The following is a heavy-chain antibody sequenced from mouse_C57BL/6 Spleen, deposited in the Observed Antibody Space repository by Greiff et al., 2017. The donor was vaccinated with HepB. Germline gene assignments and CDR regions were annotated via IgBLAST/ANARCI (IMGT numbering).Heavy chain of an antibody. CDR2: IDPETGGT. CDR3: TRNSCFAY. Sequence: VQLQESGAELVRPGASVTLSCKASGYTFTDYEMHWVKQTPVHGLEWIGAIDPETGGTAYNQKFTGKAILTADKSSSTAYMELRSLTSEDSAVYYCTRNSCFAYWGQGTLVTVSA. CDR1: GYTFTDYE. V-gene: IGHV1-15*01. J-gene: IGHJ3*01.